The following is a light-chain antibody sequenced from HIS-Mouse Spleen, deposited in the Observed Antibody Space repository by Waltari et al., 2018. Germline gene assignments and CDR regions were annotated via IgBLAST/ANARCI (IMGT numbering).Light chain of an antibody. V-gene: IGLV2-23*01. Sequence: QSALTQPASVSGSPGQSITISCTGTSSHVGSYTLVPWYQQPPGKAPKLMIYEGSKRPSGVSNRFSGSKSGNTASLTISGLQAEDEADYYCCSYAGSSTWVFGGGTKLTVL. CDR2: EGS. CDR1: SSHVGSYTL. J-gene: IGLJ3*02. CDR3: CSYAGSSTWV.